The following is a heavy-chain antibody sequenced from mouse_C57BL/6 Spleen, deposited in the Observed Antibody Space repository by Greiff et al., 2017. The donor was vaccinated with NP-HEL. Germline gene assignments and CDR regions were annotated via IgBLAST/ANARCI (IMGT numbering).Heavy chain of an antibody. CDR1: SYSITSDY. J-gene: IGHJ1*03. CDR3: ARGPSYYYGSSYDYFDV. CDR2: ISYSGST. Sequence: DVKLQESGPGLAKPSQTLSLTCSVTSYSITSDYWNWIRKFPGNKLEYMGYISYSGSTYYNPSLKRRISITRDTSKNQYYLQLNSVTTEDTATYYCARGPSYYYGSSYDYFDVWGTGTTVTVSS. D-gene: IGHD1-1*01. V-gene: IGHV3-8*01.